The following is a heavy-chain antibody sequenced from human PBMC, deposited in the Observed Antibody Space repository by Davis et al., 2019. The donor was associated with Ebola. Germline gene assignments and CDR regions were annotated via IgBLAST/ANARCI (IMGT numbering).Heavy chain of an antibody. J-gene: IGHJ4*02. V-gene: IGHV5-51*01. Sequence: GESLKISCKGSGYTFTTYWIGWVRQMPGKGLEWMGIIYPGDSNTRYSPSFQGQVTISADKSISTAYLQWSSLKASDTAIYYCARHRYSSSWYSAFDYWGQGSLVTVSS. D-gene: IGHD6-13*01. CDR1: GYTFTTYW. CDR3: ARHRYSSSWYSAFDY. CDR2: IYPGDSNT.